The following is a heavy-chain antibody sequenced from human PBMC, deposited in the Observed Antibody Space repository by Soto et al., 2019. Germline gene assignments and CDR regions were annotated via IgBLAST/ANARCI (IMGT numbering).Heavy chain of an antibody. D-gene: IGHD4-17*01. V-gene: IGHV3-66*01. CDR3: GRTYCDYQVGRYCYYDYYIDV. CDR2: IFSSGST. Sequence: GASLRLSCAAAGFTVSSNNMSWVRAAPGKGLEWVSVIFSSGSTYYADSVKGRLTISRDNSKNTLYLQMNSLRVEDTAVYYCGRTYCDYQVGRYCYYDYYIDVWGKGPMVTVSS. CDR1: GFTVSSNN. J-gene: IGHJ6*03.